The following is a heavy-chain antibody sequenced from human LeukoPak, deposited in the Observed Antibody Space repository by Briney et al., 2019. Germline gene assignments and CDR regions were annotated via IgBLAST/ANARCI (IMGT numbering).Heavy chain of an antibody. V-gene: IGHV3-30*18. D-gene: IGHD6-13*01. CDR2: ISYDGSNK. Sequence: PGGSLRLSCAASGFTFSSYGMHWVRQAPGKGLEWVAVISYDGSNKYYADSVRGRFTISRDNSKNTLYLQMNSLRAEDTAVYYCAKEAGSSSWYGYHYYFDYWGQGTLVTVSS. J-gene: IGHJ4*02. CDR1: GFTFSSYG. CDR3: AKEAGSSSWYGYHYYFDY.